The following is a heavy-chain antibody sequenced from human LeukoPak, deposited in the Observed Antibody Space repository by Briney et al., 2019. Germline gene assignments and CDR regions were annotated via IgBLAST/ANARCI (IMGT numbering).Heavy chain of an antibody. CDR1: GFTFSNYA. D-gene: IGHD5-24*01. Sequence: HPGGSLRLSCVASGFTFSNYAMSWVRQAPGKGLEWVSAISGSGGSTYYADSVKGRFAISRDNSKNTLYLQMNSLRAEDTAVYYCAKDKEMATISGYWGQGTLVTVSS. CDR3: AKDKEMATISGY. V-gene: IGHV3-23*01. J-gene: IGHJ4*02. CDR2: ISGSGGST.